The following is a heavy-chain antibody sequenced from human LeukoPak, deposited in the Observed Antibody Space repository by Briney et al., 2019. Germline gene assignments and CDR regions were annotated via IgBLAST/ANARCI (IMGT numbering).Heavy chain of an antibody. D-gene: IGHD2-21*02. CDR2: ISGSSGII. J-gene: IGHJ6*02. Sequence: GGSLRLSCAASGFTFNTYTMNWVRQAPGKGLEWVSYISGSSGIIDYADSVKGRFTISRDNSKNTLFLQMNSLRSEDTAVFYCARDLGGDSGWSYGMDVWGQGTTVTVSS. CDR3: ARDLGGDSGWSYGMDV. CDR1: GFTFNTYT. V-gene: IGHV3-48*01.